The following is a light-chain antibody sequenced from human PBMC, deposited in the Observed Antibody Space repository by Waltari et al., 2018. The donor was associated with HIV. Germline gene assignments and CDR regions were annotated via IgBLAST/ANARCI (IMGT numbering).Light chain of an antibody. CDR2: WAS. CDR1: QSLFYTSNSRTY. J-gene: IGKJ5*01. CDR3: QQYYTPPIT. V-gene: IGKV4-1*01. Sequence: DIVMTHSPDSLAVSLGARATINCMSSQSLFYTSNSRTYLAWYQLKPGQPPKLLISWASTRESGVPDRFSGSGSGTAFALSISSLQAEDVAVYYCQQYYTPPITFGQGTRLEIK.